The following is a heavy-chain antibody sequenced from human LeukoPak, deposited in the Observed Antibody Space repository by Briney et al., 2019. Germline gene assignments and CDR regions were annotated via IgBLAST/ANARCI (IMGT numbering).Heavy chain of an antibody. CDR3: ARDSSSYYMDV. CDR2: IYWDDDK. CDR1: GFSLSSSGVG. J-gene: IGHJ6*03. V-gene: IGHV2-5*02. Sequence: SGPTLVNPTQTLTLTCAFSGFSLSSSGVGVGWIRQPPGKALEWLALIYWDDDKRYNPSLKSRLTIIKDTSKNQVVLTMTNMDPVDRAIYYCARDSSSYYMDVWGKGTTVTVSS. D-gene: IGHD6-6*01.